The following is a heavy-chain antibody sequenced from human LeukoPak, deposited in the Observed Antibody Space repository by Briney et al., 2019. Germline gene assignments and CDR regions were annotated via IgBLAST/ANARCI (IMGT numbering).Heavy chain of an antibody. J-gene: IGHJ5*02. CDR1: GGSIRNYY. V-gene: IGHV4-59*01. CDR2: IYSSGST. Sequence: SETLSLTCTVSGGSIRNYYWTWIRQPPGKGLEWIGYIYSSGSTGYNPSLGGRVTISLDMSKNQFSLRLTSVTAADTAMYYCARSVGWSSELDPWGQGTLVTVSS. CDR3: ARSVGWSSELDP. D-gene: IGHD6-19*01.